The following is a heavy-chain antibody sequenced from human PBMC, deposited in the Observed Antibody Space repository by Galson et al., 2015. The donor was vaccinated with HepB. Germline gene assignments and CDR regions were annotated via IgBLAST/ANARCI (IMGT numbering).Heavy chain of an antibody. Sequence: ETLSLTCSVSGVSISSFYWTWIRQPPGKGLEWIGSIYYSGGTNYNPSLKSRVTISVDTSKNQFSLKVTSVTAADTAVYYCATSMVTSYFDLWDRGTLVTVSS. CDR3: ATSMVTSYFDL. V-gene: IGHV4-59*08. D-gene: IGHD5-18*01. CDR2: IYYSGGT. J-gene: IGHJ2*01. CDR1: GVSISSFY.